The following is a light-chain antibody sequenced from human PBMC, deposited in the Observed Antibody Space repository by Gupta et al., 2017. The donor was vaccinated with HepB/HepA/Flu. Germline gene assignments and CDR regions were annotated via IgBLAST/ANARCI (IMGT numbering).Light chain of an antibody. V-gene: IGLV3-1*01. CDR3: QAGDSSTAHVV. CDR2: QDS. CDR1: KLGDKY. Sequence: SYELTQPPSVSVSPGQTASITCSGDKLGDKYACWHQQKPGQSPVLVIYQDSKRPSGIPERFSGSNSGNTATLTISGTQAMDEADYYCQAGDSSTAHVVFGGGTKLTVL. J-gene: IGLJ2*01.